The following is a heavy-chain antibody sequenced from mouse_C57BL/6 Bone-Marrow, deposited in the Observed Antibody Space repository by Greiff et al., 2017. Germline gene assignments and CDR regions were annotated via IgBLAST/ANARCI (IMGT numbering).Heavy chain of an antibody. CDR1: GYTFTSSG. CDR2: IYPRSGNT. J-gene: IGHJ2*01. D-gene: IGHD1-1*01. Sequence: QVQLQQSGAELARPGASVKLSCKASGYTFTSSGISWVKQRTGQGLEWIGEIYPRSGNTYYNEKFKGKATLTADKSSSTAYMELRSLTSVDSAVYFCARTTTVVGGGYWGQGTTLTVSS. V-gene: IGHV1-81*01. CDR3: ARTTTVVGGGY.